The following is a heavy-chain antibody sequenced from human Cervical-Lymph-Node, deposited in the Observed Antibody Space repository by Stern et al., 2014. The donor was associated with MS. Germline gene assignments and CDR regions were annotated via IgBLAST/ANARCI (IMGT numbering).Heavy chain of an antibody. V-gene: IGHV4-59*08. J-gene: IGHJ4*02. CDR3: ARQMAVYGGPYYFDY. D-gene: IGHD4-23*01. CDR1: VGSISTYY. Sequence: VQLVESGPGLVKPSETLSLTCTGSVGSISTYYWNWIRQPPGKGLEWIGYLYYSGITNNHPSLKSRFPISLNTSKTQFSLKLSSGAAADTAVYYCARQMAVYGGPYYFDYWGQGALVTVSS. CDR2: LYYSGIT.